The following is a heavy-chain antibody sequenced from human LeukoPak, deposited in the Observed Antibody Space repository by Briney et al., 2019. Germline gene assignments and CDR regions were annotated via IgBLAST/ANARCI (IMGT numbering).Heavy chain of an antibody. CDR2: IYHTGST. Sequence: SETLSLTCEVSGYSISSDKYWGWIRQPPGKGLEWLGTIYHTGSTFYNPSLTSRVSISVYTSKNQFSLRFTSVTAADTAVYYCARSHSGWQGHNNWFDPWGQGTLVTVSP. V-gene: IGHV4-38-2*01. CDR1: GYSISSDKY. J-gene: IGHJ5*02. D-gene: IGHD6-19*01. CDR3: ARSHSGWQGHNNWFDP.